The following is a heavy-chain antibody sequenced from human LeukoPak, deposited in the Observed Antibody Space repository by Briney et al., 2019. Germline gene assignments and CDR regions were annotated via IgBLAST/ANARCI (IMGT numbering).Heavy chain of an antibody. Sequence: ASVTVPCKASGYTFTSYYIHWVRQAPGQGLEWMGWINPDSGDTEYPRSFQGRVTMTRDTSISTAYMELSSLRSDDTAIYYCARDWGYSGSYYDAFDIWGPGAMVTVSS. CDR1: GYTFTSYY. CDR3: ARDWGYSGSYYDAFDI. CDR2: INPDSGDT. V-gene: IGHV1-2*02. D-gene: IGHD1-26*01. J-gene: IGHJ3*02.